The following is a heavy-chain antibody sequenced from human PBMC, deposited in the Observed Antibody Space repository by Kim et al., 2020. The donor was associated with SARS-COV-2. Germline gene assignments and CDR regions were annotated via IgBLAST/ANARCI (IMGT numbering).Heavy chain of an antibody. D-gene: IGHD3-10*01. CDR3: ARVVRGVGDY. Sequence: LRRTLSLTCAVSGGSISSSNWWGWVRQPPGKGLEWIGEIDHSGSTNNNPSLKSRVTISVDKAKNQFTLKRSAVTAADKAVYYCARVVRGVGDYWGQGTLVTVSS. CDR2: IDHSGST. CDR1: GGSISSSNW. J-gene: IGHJ4*02. V-gene: IGHV4-4*02.